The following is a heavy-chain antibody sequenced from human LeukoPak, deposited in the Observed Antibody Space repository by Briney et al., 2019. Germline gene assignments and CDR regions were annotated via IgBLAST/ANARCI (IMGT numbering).Heavy chain of an antibody. J-gene: IGHJ4*02. CDR1: GFTFKRYN. V-gene: IGHV3-30*02. CDR3: ATDSAWATDY. CDR2: IEDDGSNK. Sequence: GGSLRLSCAASGFTFKRYNMHWVRQAPGKGLEWVAFIEDDGSNKNYADAVKGRFTVSRDNSINTLYLHMNSLRIEDMAVYYCATDSAWATDYWGRGTLVTVSS. D-gene: IGHD6-19*01.